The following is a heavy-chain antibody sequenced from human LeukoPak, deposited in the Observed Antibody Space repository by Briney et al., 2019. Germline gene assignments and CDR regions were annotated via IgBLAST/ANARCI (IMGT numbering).Heavy chain of an antibody. V-gene: IGHV4-59*01. CDR2: IHHTGKN. J-gene: IGHJ4*02. Sequence: SETLSLTCAVSGGSITSYYWNWIRQPPGKGLEWIGYIHHTGKNWYNPPLQSRVTLSVDTSKSEFSLRLNSVTAAVTAVYYCAKWHEKLLAFDSWGQGTLVTVSS. D-gene: IGHD1-7*01. CDR1: GGSITSYY. CDR3: AKWHEKLLAFDS.